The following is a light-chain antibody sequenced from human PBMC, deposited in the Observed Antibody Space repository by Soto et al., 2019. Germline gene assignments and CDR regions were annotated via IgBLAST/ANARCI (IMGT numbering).Light chain of an antibody. J-gene: IGKJ2*01. V-gene: IGKV3-15*01. CDR3: QHYNPWPG. CDR1: QSVGSN. Sequence: EIVVTQFPATLSLSPGERATLSCRASQSVGSNLAWYQQKPGQGPRLLIYGASTRATGIPVRFSGSGYGTEFTLNINSLQSEDFVVYYCQHYNPWPGFGQGTKLEIK. CDR2: GAS.